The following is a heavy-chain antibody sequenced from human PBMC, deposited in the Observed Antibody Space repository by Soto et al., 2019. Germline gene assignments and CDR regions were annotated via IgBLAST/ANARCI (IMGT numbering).Heavy chain of an antibody. Sequence: GGSLRLSCAASGFTFSSYGMHWVRQAPGKGLEWVAVIWYDGSNKYYADSVKGRFTISRDNSKNTLYLQMNSLRAEDTAVYYCAAGFGESSHYFDYWGQGTLVTVSS. CDR3: AAGFGESSHYFDY. CDR2: IWYDGSNK. D-gene: IGHD3-10*01. J-gene: IGHJ4*02. CDR1: GFTFSSYG. V-gene: IGHV3-33*01.